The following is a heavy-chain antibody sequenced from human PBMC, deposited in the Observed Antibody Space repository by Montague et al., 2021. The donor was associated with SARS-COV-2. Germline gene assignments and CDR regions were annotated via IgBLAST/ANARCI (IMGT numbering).Heavy chain of an antibody. J-gene: IGHJ4*02. D-gene: IGHD4-17*01. Sequence: SLRLSCAASGFTFDDYAMHWVRQAPGKGLEWVSGISWNSGSIGYADSVEGRFTISRDNAKNSLYLQMNSLRAEGTALYYCAKLSTDYGDYRNYFDYWGQGTLVTVSS. CDR2: ISWNSGSI. V-gene: IGHV3-9*01. CDR3: AKLSTDYGDYRNYFDY. CDR1: GFTFDDYA.